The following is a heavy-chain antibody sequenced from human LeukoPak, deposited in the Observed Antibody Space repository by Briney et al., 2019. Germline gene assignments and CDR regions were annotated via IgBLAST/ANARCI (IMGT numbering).Heavy chain of an antibody. CDR1: GFTFSSYS. Sequence: GGSLRLSCAASGFTFSSYSMNWVRQAPGKGLEWVSSISSSSSYIYYADSVKGRFTISRDNAKNSLYLQMNSLRAEDTAVYYCARTGRAAHDAFDIWGRGTMVTVSS. V-gene: IGHV3-21*01. CDR2: ISSSSSYI. CDR3: ARTGRAAHDAFDI. J-gene: IGHJ3*02. D-gene: IGHD3-10*01.